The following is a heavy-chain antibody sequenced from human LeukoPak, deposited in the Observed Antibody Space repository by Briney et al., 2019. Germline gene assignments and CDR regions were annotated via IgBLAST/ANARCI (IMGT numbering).Heavy chain of an antibody. Sequence: GRSLRLSCAASGFTFDDYAMHWVRQAPGKGLEWVSGISWNSGSIGYADSVKGRFTISRDNAKNSLYLQMNSLRAEDTALYYCAKDVDRWELLPAAFDIWGQGTMVTVSS. D-gene: IGHD1-26*01. V-gene: IGHV3-9*01. J-gene: IGHJ3*02. CDR1: GFTFDDYA. CDR2: ISWNSGSI. CDR3: AKDVDRWELLPAAFDI.